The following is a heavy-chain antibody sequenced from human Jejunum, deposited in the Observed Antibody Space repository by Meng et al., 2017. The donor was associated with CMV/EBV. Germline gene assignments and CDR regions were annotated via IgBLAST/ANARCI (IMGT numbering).Heavy chain of an antibody. CDR2: IKQDGSAT. D-gene: IGHD2-15*01. CDR3: VREDIVVFDY. Sequence: CAVSGFTYSTFWMSWVRQSPGMGLEWVANIKQDGSATYYADSVKGRFTISRDNAKNSLYLQMDNLRADDTAVYYCVREDIVVFDYWGQGTLVTVSS. CDR1: GFTYSTFW. V-gene: IGHV3-7*01. J-gene: IGHJ4*02.